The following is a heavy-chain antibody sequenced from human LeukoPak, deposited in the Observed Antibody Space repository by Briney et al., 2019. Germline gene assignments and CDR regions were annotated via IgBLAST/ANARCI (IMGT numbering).Heavy chain of an antibody. CDR1: GFSISNFW. Sequence: PGGSLRLSCAASGFSISNFWLHWVRQAPGKGLVWVSRINSDGSSTTYADSVKGRFTISRDNAKNTLYLQANSLRAEDTAVYYCARGAARCSGGHCYPDWGRGILVTVSS. J-gene: IGHJ4*02. D-gene: IGHD2-15*01. CDR3: ARGAARCSGGHCYPD. V-gene: IGHV3-74*01. CDR2: INSDGSST.